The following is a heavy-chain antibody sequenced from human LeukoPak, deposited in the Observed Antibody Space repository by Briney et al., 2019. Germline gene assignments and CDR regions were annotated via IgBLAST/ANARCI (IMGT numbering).Heavy chain of an antibody. CDR3: AKGVRSGTYYNCFDP. V-gene: IGHV3-43*02. CDR1: GSTLDDYA. J-gene: IGHJ5*02. CDR2: ISGDGDNT. D-gene: IGHD1-26*01. Sequence: QPGGSLRLSCVASGSTLDDYALHWVRQAPGKGLEWISLISGDGDNTYYADSVKGRFTISRDNSKNSLYLQMSSLRAEDTALYYCAKGVRSGTYYNCFDPWGQGTLVTASS.